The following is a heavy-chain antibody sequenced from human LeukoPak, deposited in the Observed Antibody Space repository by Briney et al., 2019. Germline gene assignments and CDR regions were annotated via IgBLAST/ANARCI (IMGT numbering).Heavy chain of an antibody. CDR3: ARERDRGRTSPYFDS. Sequence: PGGSLRLSCAAAGFNVSSNYMSWVRQAPGKGLAWVSVIYSGGDTYYADSVKGRFTISRDNSKNTLYLQMNSLRAEDTAVYYCARERDRGRTSPYFDSWGQGTLVPVSS. V-gene: IGHV3-66*01. D-gene: IGHD3-16*01. CDR2: IYSGGDT. CDR1: GFNVSSNY. J-gene: IGHJ4*02.